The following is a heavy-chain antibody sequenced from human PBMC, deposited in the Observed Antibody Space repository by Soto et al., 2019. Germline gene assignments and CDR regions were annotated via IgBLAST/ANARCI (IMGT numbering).Heavy chain of an antibody. J-gene: IGHJ4*02. D-gene: IGHD2-21*01. V-gene: IGHV1-3*01. Sequence: QVQLVQSGAEVKKPGASVKVSCKASGYTFTSYAMHWVRQAPGQRLEWMGWINAGNGNTKYSQKFQGRVTITRDTSASTAYMELSSLRSEDTAVYYCARDLVGVIAIPFDYWGQGTLVTVSS. CDR3: ARDLVGVIAIPFDY. CDR2: INAGNGNT. CDR1: GYTFTSYA.